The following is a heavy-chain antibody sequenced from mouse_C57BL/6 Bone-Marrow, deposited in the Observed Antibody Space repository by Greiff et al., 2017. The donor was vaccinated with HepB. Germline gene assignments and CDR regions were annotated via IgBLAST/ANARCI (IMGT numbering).Heavy chain of an antibody. CDR2: INPSSGYT. CDR3: ARSITTVVPYFDV. CDR1: GYTFTSYT. D-gene: IGHD1-1*01. J-gene: IGHJ1*03. Sequence: QVQLKQSGAELARPGASVKMSCKASGYTFTSYTMHWVKQRPGQGLEWIGYINPSSGYTKYNQKFKDKATLTADKSSSTAYMQLSSLTSEDSAVYYCARSITTVVPYFDVWGTGTTVTVSS. V-gene: IGHV1-4*01.